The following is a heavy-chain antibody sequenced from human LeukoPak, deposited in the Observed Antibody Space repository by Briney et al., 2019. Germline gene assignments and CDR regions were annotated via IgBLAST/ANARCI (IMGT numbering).Heavy chain of an antibody. Sequence: ASVKVSCKASGYTFTGYYMHWVRQAPGQGLEWMGWINPNSGGTNYAQKFQGRVTMTRDTSISTAYMELSRLRSDDTAVYYCAREGVVPAAMIGWFDPWGQGTLVTASS. V-gene: IGHV1-2*02. D-gene: IGHD2-2*01. CDR1: GYTFTGYY. J-gene: IGHJ5*02. CDR2: INPNSGGT. CDR3: AREGVVPAAMIGWFDP.